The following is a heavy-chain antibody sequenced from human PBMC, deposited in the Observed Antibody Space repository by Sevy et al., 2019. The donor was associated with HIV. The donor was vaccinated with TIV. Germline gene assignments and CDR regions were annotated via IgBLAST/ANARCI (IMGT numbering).Heavy chain of an antibody. CDR2: ISSSSSYI. V-gene: IGHV3-21*01. CDR1: GFTFSSYS. Sequence: GGSLRLSCAASGFTFSSYSMNWVRQAPGNGLEWVSSISSSSSYIYYADSVKGRFTISRDNAKNSLYLQMNSLRAEDTAVYYCARDRYYYDKPAFDISGQRTLVTVSS. J-gene: IGHJ3*02. CDR3: ARDRYYYDKPAFDI. D-gene: IGHD3-22*01.